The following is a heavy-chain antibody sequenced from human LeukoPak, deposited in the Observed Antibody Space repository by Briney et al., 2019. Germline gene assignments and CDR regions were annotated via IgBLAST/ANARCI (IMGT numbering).Heavy chain of an antibody. Sequence: GGSLRLSCAASGFTFSSYSMHWVRQAPGKGLEWVSSISSSSSYIYYADSVKGRFTISRDNAKNSLYLQMNSLRAEDTAVYYCARELWGGHDYWGQGTLVTVSS. CDR3: ARELWGGHDY. CDR1: GFTFSSYS. D-gene: IGHD3-16*01. V-gene: IGHV3-21*01. J-gene: IGHJ4*02. CDR2: ISSSSSYI.